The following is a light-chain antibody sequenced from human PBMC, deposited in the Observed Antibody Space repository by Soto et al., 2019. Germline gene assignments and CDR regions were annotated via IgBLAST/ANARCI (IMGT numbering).Light chain of an antibody. CDR2: DAS. CDR3: QQYSSHRT. V-gene: IGKV1-5*01. CDR1: QNVNDY. J-gene: IGKJ1*01. Sequence: DIQMTQTPSTLSASVVDRGTINCRASQNVNDYLAWYQQKPGKSPKVLIYDASTLEGGVPSRFSGSGSGTEFTLTISGLQADDFATYYCQQYSSHRTFGQGTKVDI.